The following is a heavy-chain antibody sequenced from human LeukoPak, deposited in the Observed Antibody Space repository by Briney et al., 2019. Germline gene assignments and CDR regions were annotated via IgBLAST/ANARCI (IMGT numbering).Heavy chain of an antibody. J-gene: IGHJ3*02. V-gene: IGHV4-34*01. CDR2: INHSGST. Sequence: SETLSLTCAVYGGSFSGYYWSWIRQPPGKGLEWIGEINHSGSTNYNPSLKSRVTISVDTSKNQFSLKLSSVTAADTAVYYCARGYRKRITMIVVDLRRAFDIWGQGTMVTVSS. CDR1: GGSFSGYY. CDR3: ARGYRKRITMIVVDLRRAFDI. D-gene: IGHD3-22*01.